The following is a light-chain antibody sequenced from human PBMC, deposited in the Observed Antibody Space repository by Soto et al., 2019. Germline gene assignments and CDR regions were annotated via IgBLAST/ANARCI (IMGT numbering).Light chain of an antibody. V-gene: IGLV6-57*04. CDR3: SSYTSDSIHVI. CDR2: EDN. CDR1: SGSIASNY. Sequence: NFMLTQPHSVSESPGKTVTISCTRSSGSIASNYVQWYQQRPGSAPTTVIYEDNQRPSGVPDRFSGSIDSSSNSASLTISGLQAEDEADYFCSSYTSDSIHVIFGGGTKLTVL. J-gene: IGLJ2*01.